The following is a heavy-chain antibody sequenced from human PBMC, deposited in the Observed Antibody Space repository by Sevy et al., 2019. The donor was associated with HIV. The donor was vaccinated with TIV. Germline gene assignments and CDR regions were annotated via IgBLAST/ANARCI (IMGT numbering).Heavy chain of an antibody. Sequence: SETLSLTCTVSGGSISSGGYYWSWIRQHPGKGLEWIGYIYYSGSTYYNPSLKSRVTISVDTSKNQFSLKLSSVTAAETAVYYCARGGQLLTGKTYYFDYWGQGTLVTVSS. J-gene: IGHJ4*02. V-gene: IGHV4-31*03. CDR3: ARGGQLLTGKTYYFDY. CDR2: IYYSGST. CDR1: GGSISSGGYY. D-gene: IGHD2-2*01.